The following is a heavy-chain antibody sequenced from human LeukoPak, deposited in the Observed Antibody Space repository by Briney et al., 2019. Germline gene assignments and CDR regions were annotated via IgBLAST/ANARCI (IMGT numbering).Heavy chain of an antibody. V-gene: IGHV4-39*07. Sequence: SETLSLTCTVSGGSISSGGYYWSWIRQPPGKGLEWIGEINHSGSTNYNPSLKSRVTISVDTSKNQFSLKLSSVTAADTAVYYCARDSPTTYTAIDYWGQGTLVTVSS. J-gene: IGHJ4*02. CDR3: ARDSPTTYTAIDY. D-gene: IGHD5-18*01. CDR1: GGSISSGGYY. CDR2: INHSGST.